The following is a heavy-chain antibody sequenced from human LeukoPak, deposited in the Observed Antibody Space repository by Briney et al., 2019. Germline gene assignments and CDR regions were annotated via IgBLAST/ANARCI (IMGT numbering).Heavy chain of an antibody. V-gene: IGHV3-7*01. CDR2: IKQDGSEK. CDR1: GFSLRSYW. J-gene: IGHJ5*02. Sequence: GGSLRLSCAATGFSLRSYWMNWVRQAPGKGLEWLAIIKQDGSEKHYKGSVEGRFTISRDNAKNSLHLQMNSLRAEDTAVYYCAGGSGYLITSWGQGTLVTVSS. CDR3: AGGSGYLITS. D-gene: IGHD3-9*01.